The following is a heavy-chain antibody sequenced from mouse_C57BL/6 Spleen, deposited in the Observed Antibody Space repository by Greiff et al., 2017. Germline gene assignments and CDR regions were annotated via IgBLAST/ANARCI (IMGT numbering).Heavy chain of an antibody. V-gene: IGHV5-17*01. CDR2: ISSGSSTI. J-gene: IGHJ1*03. D-gene: IGHD2-3*01. CDR1: GFTFSDYG. CDR3: ARDDGYYGGYFDV. Sequence: DVMLVESGGGLVKPGGSLKLSCAASGFTFSDYGMHWVRQAPEKGLEWVAYISSGSSTIYYADTVKGRFTISRDNAKNTLFLQMTSLRSEDTAMYYCARDDGYYGGYFDVWGTGTTVTVSS.